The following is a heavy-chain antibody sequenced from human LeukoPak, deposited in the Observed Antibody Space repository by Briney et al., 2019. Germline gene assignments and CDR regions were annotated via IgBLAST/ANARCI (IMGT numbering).Heavy chain of an antibody. CDR3: ARQLSDSSGWYPGHY. J-gene: IGHJ4*02. D-gene: IGHD6-19*01. CDR2: IYPGDSDT. Sequence: GESLKISCKGSGYSFTSYWIGWVRQMPGKGLEWMEIIYPGDSDTRYSPSSQGQVTISADKSISTAYLQWSSLKASDTAMYYCARQLSDSSGWYPGHYWGQGTLVTVSS. V-gene: IGHV5-51*01. CDR1: GYSFTSYW.